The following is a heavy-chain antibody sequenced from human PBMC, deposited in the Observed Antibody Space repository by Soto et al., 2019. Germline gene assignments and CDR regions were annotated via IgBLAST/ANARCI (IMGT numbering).Heavy chain of an antibody. J-gene: IGHJ4*02. V-gene: IGHV3-23*01. CDR3: ATSSRFLDWSYKK. CDR2: ITGGGDST. D-gene: IGHD3-3*01. CDR1: GITFGSYA. Sequence: PGGSLRLSCVASGITFGSYAISWVRLAPVEGLEWVLSITGGGDSTFYADSLLGLLTLPRDNAKNTLYMQMNSLSAVHTAVYYCATSSRFLDWSYKKWGQGTLVTVSS.